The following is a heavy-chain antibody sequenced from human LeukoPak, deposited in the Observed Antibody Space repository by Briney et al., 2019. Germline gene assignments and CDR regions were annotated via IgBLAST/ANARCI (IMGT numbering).Heavy chain of an antibody. CDR1: GFTFSSYS. V-gene: IGHV3-21*01. CDR2: ISSSSSYI. CDR3: ARVAKIQLWLDY. Sequence: GGSLKLSCAASGFTFSSYSMNWVRQAPGKGLEWVSSISSSSSYIYYADSVKGRFTISRDNAKNSLYLQMNSLRAEDTAVYYCARVAKIQLWLDYWGQGTLVTVSS. D-gene: IGHD5-18*01. J-gene: IGHJ4*02.